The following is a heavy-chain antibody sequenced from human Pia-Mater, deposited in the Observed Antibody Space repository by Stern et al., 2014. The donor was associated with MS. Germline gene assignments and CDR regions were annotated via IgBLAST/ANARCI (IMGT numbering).Heavy chain of an antibody. CDR1: GYSITSAAFS. CDR3: ARGRSRVHPPLDP. CDR2: MYYGGSP. J-gene: IGHJ5*02. V-gene: IGHV4-30-2*05. D-gene: IGHD2-2*01. Sequence: QVQLQESGSGLVKPSQTLSLTCSVSGYSITSAAFSWTWIRQAPGKGLEWIGYMYYGGSPLYNPCLRCRVNISVETSKHPLSLKLNXXXXXXTAVYYCARGRSRVHPPLDPWGQGTLVTVSS.